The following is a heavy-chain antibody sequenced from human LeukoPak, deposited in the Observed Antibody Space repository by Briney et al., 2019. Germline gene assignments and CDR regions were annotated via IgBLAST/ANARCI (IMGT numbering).Heavy chain of an antibody. CDR1: GFSAISNY. CDR3: ESHSDPLTNYSFDY. V-gene: IGHV3-53*01. CDR2: IYSGGNT. J-gene: IGHJ4*02. Sequence: PGRSLRLSCAASGFSAISNYMSWVRPAPGKGLEWVSIIYSGGNTYYADSVRGRFTISRDSSKNTLSLQLSSLRADDTAVYYWESHSDPLTNYSFDYWGQGTLVTVSS. D-gene: IGHD3-9*01.